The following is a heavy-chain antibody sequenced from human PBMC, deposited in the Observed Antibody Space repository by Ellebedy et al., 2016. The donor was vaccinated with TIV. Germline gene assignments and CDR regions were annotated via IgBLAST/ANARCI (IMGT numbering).Heavy chain of an antibody. CDR3: AAGTHLWPQGHYGTDV. Sequence: ASVKVSCKSSGYTFNSHGISWVRQAPGQGLEWVGWISPYTGNTNYAQSFQGRVTLTADASTSTAYMELSSLRPDDTAVYYCAAGTHLWPQGHYGTDVWGQGTTVTVSS. D-gene: IGHD1-1*01. CDR1: GYTFNSHG. CDR2: ISPYTGNT. J-gene: IGHJ6*02. V-gene: IGHV1-18*01.